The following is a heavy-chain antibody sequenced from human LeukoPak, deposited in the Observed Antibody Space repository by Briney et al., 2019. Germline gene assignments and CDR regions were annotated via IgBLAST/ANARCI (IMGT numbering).Heavy chain of an antibody. CDR2: IYHSRST. V-gene: IGHV4-38-2*01. J-gene: IGHJ3*02. CDR3: ASLTYYDFWSGLHDAFDI. Sequence: PSETMSLTCAVSGYSISSGYYWGWIRQPPGKGLEWIGSIYHSRSTYYNPSLKSRVTISVDTSKNQFSLKLSSVTAADTAVYYCASLTYYDFWSGLHDAFDIWGQGTMVAVSS. D-gene: IGHD3-3*01. CDR1: GYSISSGYY.